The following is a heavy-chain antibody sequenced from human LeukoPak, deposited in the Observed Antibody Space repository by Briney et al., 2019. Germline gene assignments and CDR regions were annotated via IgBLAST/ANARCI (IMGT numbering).Heavy chain of an antibody. CDR1: GYTFTNYG. J-gene: IGHJ4*02. V-gene: IGHV3-23*01. CDR3: AKDRSLVVVTAGDY. CDR2: ISGSGGST. D-gene: IGHD2-15*01. Sequence: SCKASGYTFTNYGISWVRQAPGKGLEWVSTISGSGGSTFYADSVKGRFTISRDNSKNTLYLQMNSLRAEDTAVYYCAKDRSLVVVTAGDYWGQGTLVTVSS.